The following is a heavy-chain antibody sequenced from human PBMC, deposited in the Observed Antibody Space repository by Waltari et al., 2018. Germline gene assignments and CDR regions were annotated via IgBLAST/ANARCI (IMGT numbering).Heavy chain of an antibody. D-gene: IGHD3-22*01. CDR1: GYTFTSYD. CDR2: MNPNSGNT. Sequence: QVQLVQSGAEVKKPGASVKVSCKASGYTFTSYDINWVRQATGQGLEWMGWMNPNSGNTGYAQKFQGRVTITRNTSISTAYMELSSLRSEDTAVYYCARAGVDYYDISYYYYGMDVWGQGTTVTVSS. V-gene: IGHV1-8*03. J-gene: IGHJ6*02. CDR3: ARAGVDYYDISYYYYGMDV.